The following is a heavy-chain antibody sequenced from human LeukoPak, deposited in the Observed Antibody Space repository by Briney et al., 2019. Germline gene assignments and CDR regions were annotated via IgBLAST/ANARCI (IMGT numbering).Heavy chain of an antibody. V-gene: IGHV7-4-1*02. CDR3: ARELLTTRTWFDP. CDR2: INTNTGNP. CDR1: GYSFTTYA. D-gene: IGHD3-22*01. J-gene: IGHJ5*01. Sequence: ASVKVSCKASGYSFTTYAMNWVRQAPGQGLEWMGWINTNTGNPTYAQGFTGRFVFSLDTSVSTAYLQISSLKAEDTAVYYCARELLTTRTWFDPWGQGTTVTVSS.